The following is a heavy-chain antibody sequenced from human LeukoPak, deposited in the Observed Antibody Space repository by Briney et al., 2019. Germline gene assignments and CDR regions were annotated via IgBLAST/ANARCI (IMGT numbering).Heavy chain of an antibody. Sequence: SGGSLRLSCAASGFTFSSYWMHWVRQAPGKGLVWVSRISSDGSSTTYADSVKGRFTISRDNAKNTLYLQMNSLRAEDTAVYYCARDKWGSWYWGQGTLVTVSS. D-gene: IGHD7-27*01. CDR3: ARDKWGSWY. V-gene: IGHV3-74*03. CDR1: GFTFSSYW. J-gene: IGHJ4*02. CDR2: ISSDGSST.